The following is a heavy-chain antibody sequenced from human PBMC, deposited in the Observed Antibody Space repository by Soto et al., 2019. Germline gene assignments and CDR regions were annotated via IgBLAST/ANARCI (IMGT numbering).Heavy chain of an antibody. V-gene: IGHV4-30-4*01. CDR3: ARDTVVRGVIYGGMDV. CDR1: GASISSDDYY. D-gene: IGHD3-10*01. J-gene: IGHJ6*02. CDR2: IYYSGST. Sequence: QVQLQESGPGLVKPSQTLSLTCTVSGASISSDDYYWSWIRQPPGKGLEWIGYIYYSGSTYYNPSLKSRLIISVDTSKNQFSLKLSSVTAADTAVYYCARDTVVRGVIYGGMDVWGQGTTVTVSS.